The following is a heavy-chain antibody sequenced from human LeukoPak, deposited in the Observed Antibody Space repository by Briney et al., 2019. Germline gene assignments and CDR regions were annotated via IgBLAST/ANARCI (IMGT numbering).Heavy chain of an antibody. Sequence: ASVKVSCQASGYTFTSYAMHWVRQAPGQRLEWMGWINAGNGNTKYSQKFQGRVTITRDTSASTAYMELSSLRSEDTAVYYCAREKSSRGVISPYYYYGMDVWGQGTTVTVSS. D-gene: IGHD3-10*01. V-gene: IGHV1-3*01. J-gene: IGHJ6*02. CDR1: GYTFTSYA. CDR2: INAGNGNT. CDR3: AREKSSRGVISPYYYYGMDV.